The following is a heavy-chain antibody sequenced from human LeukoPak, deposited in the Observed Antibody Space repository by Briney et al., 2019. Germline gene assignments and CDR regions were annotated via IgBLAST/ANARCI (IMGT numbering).Heavy chain of an antibody. J-gene: IGHJ4*02. CDR3: ARLTTYCSSTSCYDPEKYFDY. D-gene: IGHD2-2*01. V-gene: IGHV1-2*02. Sequence: GASVKVSCKASGYTFTGYYMHWVRQAPGQGLEWMGWINPNSDGTNYAQKFRGRVTMTRDTSISTAYMELSRLRSDDTAVYYCARLTTYCSSTSCYDPEKYFDYWGQGTLVTVSS. CDR2: INPNSDGT. CDR1: GYTFTGYY.